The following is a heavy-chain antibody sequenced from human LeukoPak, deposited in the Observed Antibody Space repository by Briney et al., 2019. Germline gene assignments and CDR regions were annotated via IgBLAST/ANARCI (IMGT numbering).Heavy chain of an antibody. Sequence: GGSLRLSCAASGFTFSSYSMNWVRQAPGKGLEWVALISYDGGRKYYPDSVKGRFTISRDNAKNSLHLQMNSLRPEDTALYYCVKDRGLRNQWLQVTYDSWGQGTLVTVSS. CDR1: GFTFSSYS. V-gene: IGHV3-30*18. CDR3: VKDRGLRNQWLQVTYDS. J-gene: IGHJ4*02. D-gene: IGHD5-24*01. CDR2: ISYDGGRK.